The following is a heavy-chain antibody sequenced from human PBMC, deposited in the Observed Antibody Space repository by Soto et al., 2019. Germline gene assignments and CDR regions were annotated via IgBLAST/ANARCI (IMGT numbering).Heavy chain of an antibody. CDR1: GGSISSSNW. CDR3: ARDHLNYYDSSGYYMGDAFDI. J-gene: IGHJ3*02. D-gene: IGHD3-22*01. Sequence: KASETLSLTCAVSGGSISSSNWWSWVRQPPGKGLEWIGEIYHSGSTNYNPSLKSRVTISVDKSKNQFSLKLSSVTAADTAVYYCARDHLNYYDSSGYYMGDAFDIWGQGTMATVSS. V-gene: IGHV4-4*02. CDR2: IYHSGST.